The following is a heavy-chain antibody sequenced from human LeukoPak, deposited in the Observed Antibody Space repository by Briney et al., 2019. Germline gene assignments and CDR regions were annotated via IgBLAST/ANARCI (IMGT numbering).Heavy chain of an antibody. J-gene: IGHJ4*02. CDR2: IYPTNSDT. CDR3: ARQKDGDYCDY. Sequence: GESLKISCKGFGFRFTNYWIGWVRQMPGKGLEWVGIIYPTNSDTRYSPSLQGQVTISADKSINTAYLQWSSLKASDTAMYYCARQKDGDYCDYWGQGTLVTVSS. D-gene: IGHD4-17*01. CDR1: GFRFTNYW. V-gene: IGHV5-51*01.